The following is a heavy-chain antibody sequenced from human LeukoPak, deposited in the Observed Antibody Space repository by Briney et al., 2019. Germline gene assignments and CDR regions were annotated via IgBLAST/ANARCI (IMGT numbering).Heavy chain of an antibody. V-gene: IGHV1-46*01. CDR3: ARGLIDDMDV. J-gene: IGHJ6*03. CDR2: INPSGGST. Sequence: ASVKVSCKASGFSFSNFYLHWVRQAPGQGLEWMGIINPSGGSTDYAQNFQGRATMTRDTSTSTVYMELSSLRSEDTAVYYCARGLIDDMDVWGKGTTVTVSS. D-gene: IGHD3-9*01. CDR1: GFSFSNFY.